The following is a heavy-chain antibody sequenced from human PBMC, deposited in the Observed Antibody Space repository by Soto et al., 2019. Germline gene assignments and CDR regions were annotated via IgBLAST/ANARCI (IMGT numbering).Heavy chain of an antibody. CDR1: GFTFSSYG. CDR2: IWYDGTNK. V-gene: IGHV3-33*01. J-gene: IGHJ3*02. Sequence: QVQLVESGGGVVQPGRSLRLSCAASGFTFSSYGMHGVRQAPGKGLEWVAVIWYDGTNKYYADSVKGRFTISKDNSKNTLYLQMNSLRAEDTAIYYCARDIGDQTSRWTDAFDIWGQGTMVTVSS. CDR3: ARDIGDQTSRWTDAFDI. D-gene: IGHD6-13*01.